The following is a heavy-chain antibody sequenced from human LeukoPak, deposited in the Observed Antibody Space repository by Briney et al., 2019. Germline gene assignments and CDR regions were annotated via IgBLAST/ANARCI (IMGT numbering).Heavy chain of an antibody. D-gene: IGHD3-10*01. V-gene: IGHV4-31*11. CDR2: IYYSGSA. J-gene: IGHJ4*02. CDR3: ARGSYYGFSGDS. Sequence: PSETLSLTCAVYGGSFSGYYWSWIRQHPGKGLEWIGYIYYSGSASYNPSLKSRVTISVDTSKNQFSLRLSSVTAADTAVYHCARGSYYGFSGDSWGQGSLVTVSS. CDR1: GGSFSGYY.